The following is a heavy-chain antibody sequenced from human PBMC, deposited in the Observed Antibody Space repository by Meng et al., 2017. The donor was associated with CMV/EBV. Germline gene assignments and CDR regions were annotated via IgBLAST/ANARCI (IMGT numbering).Heavy chain of an antibody. CDR2: IIPILGIA. Sequence: SVKVSCKASGGTFSSYTISWVRQAPGQGLEWMGGIIPILGIANYAQKFQGRVTITADKSTSTAYMELSSLRSEDTAVYYCARDKTPQYNWFDPWGQGTLVTVSS. CDR3: ARDKTPQYNWFDP. D-gene: IGHD4-11*01. CDR1: GGTFSSYT. V-gene: IGHV1-69*10. J-gene: IGHJ5*02.